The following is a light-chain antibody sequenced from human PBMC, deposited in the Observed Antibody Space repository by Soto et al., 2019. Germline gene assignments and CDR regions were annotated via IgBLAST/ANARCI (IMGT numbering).Light chain of an antibody. CDR3: AAWDDSLNSVV. Sequence: QSVLTQPPSVSGTPGQRVIIFCSGSSSNIGSSTLNWYQQLPGTAPKLLIYSGSYRPSGVPDRFSGSKSGTSASLAISGLQSEDEADYYCAAWDDSLNSVVFGGGTKLTVL. CDR2: SGS. J-gene: IGLJ2*01. CDR1: SSNIGSST. V-gene: IGLV1-44*01.